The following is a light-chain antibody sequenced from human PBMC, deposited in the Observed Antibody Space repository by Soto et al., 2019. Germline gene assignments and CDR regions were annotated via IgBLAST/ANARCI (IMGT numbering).Light chain of an antibody. J-gene: IGLJ1*01. CDR3: SSYTSSSTYV. CDR1: SSDVGAYNY. V-gene: IGLV2-14*01. CDR2: EVS. Sequence: QPVLTQPASVSGSPGQSITISCTATSSDVGAYNYVSWYQQHPGKAPKLMIYEVSNRPSGVSNRFSGSKSGNAASLTISGLQAEDEADYYCSSYTSSSTYVFGTGTKLTVL.